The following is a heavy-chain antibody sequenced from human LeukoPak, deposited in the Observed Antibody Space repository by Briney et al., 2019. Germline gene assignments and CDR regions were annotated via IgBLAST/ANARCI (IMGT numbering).Heavy chain of an antibody. J-gene: IGHJ5*02. D-gene: IGHD3-10*01. Sequence: KSSETLSLTCAVYGGSFSGYYWSWIRQPPGKGLEWIGEINHSGRTNYNPSLKSRVTISVDTSKNQFSLKLSSVTAADTAVYYCARGRYGSGSYFFGKNWFDPWGQGTLVTVSS. CDR3: ARGRYGSGSYFFGKNWFDP. CDR1: GGSFSGYY. V-gene: IGHV4-34*01. CDR2: INHSGRT.